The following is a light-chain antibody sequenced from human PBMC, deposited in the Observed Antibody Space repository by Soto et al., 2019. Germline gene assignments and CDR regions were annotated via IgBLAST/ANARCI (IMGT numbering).Light chain of an antibody. J-gene: IGKJ3*01. V-gene: IGKV3-20*01. CDR2: GAS. CDR1: QSVSSSY. CDR3: LQYDTSPFT. Sequence: EIVLTQSPGTLSLTPGERATLSCRASQSVSSSYLARYQQKPGQTPRLLIYGASNRATGIPDRFSGSGSGTDFTLTISRLEPEDFAVYYCLQYDTSPFTFGPGTKVDIK.